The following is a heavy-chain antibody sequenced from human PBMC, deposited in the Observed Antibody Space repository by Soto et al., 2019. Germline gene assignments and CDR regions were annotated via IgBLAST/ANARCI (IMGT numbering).Heavy chain of an antibody. CDR1: GFTFSSYA. Sequence: GGSLRLSCAASGFTFSSYAMSWVRQAPGKGLEWVSAISGSGGSTYYADSVKGRFTISRDNSKNTLYLQMNSLRAEDTAVYYCAKFRGSDVYYYGTDVWGQGTTVTVSS. CDR2: ISGSGGST. D-gene: IGHD3-16*01. V-gene: IGHV3-23*01. CDR3: AKFRGSDVYYYGTDV. J-gene: IGHJ6*02.